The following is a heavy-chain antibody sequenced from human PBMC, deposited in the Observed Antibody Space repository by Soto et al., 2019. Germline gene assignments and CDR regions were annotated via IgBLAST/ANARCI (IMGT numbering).Heavy chain of an antibody. Sequence: GGSLRLSCAASGFTFSSYSMNWVRQAPGKGLEWVSSISSSSSYTYYADSVKGRFTISRDNAKNSLYLQMNSLRAEDTAVYYGARDDHIVVVTATFDAFEIWGQGTMVTVSS. CDR2: ISSSSSYT. CDR1: GFTFSSYS. V-gene: IGHV3-21*01. D-gene: IGHD2-21*02. CDR3: ARDDHIVVVTATFDAFEI. J-gene: IGHJ3*02.